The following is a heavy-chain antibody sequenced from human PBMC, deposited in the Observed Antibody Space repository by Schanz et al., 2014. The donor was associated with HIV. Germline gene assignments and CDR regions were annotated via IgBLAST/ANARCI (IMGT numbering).Heavy chain of an antibody. J-gene: IGHJ1*01. CDR3: AKRGPYTGRYEYFQQ. CDR1: GFTFSSYD. D-gene: IGHD1-26*01. Sequence: QVQLVESGGGVVQPGRSLRLSCAASGFTFSSYDIHWVRQAPGKGLEWVAVTWYDGSNKYYADSVKGRFTISRDNSKNTLFLQMNSLRAEDTAVYFCAKRGPYTGRYEYFQQWGQGTLVTVSS. V-gene: IGHV3-33*06. CDR2: TWYDGSNK.